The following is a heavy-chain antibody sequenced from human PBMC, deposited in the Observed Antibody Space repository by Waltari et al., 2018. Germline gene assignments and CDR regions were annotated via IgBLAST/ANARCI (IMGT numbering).Heavy chain of an antibody. CDR2: VETEEDET. CDR1: GYGFTDSC. CDR3: AKATNYFGSGRHMFHGMDV. Sequence: EVQLVQSGAEVKKPGATVKISCKASGYGFTDSCMHWVQQAPGKGLEWMGVVETEEDETKYGGNFQGRVTITADTSKDTAYMELSSLRSQDTAVYYCAKATNYFGSGRHMFHGMDVWGQGTTVTVSS. J-gene: IGHJ6*02. V-gene: IGHV1-69-2*01. D-gene: IGHD3-10*01.